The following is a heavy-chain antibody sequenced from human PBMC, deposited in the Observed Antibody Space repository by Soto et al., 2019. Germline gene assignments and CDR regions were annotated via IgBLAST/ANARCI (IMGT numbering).Heavy chain of an antibody. CDR2: IYYSGST. J-gene: IGHJ4*02. V-gene: IGHV4-30-4*01. CDR1: GGSISSGDYY. D-gene: IGHD2-15*01. CDR3: ARVNCSGGSCYYFDY. Sequence: SETLSLTCTVSGGSISSGDYYWSWIRQPPGKGLEWIGYIYYSGSTYYNPSLKSRVTISVGTSKNQFSLKLSSVTAADTAVYYCARVNCSGGSCYYFDYWGQGTLVTVSS.